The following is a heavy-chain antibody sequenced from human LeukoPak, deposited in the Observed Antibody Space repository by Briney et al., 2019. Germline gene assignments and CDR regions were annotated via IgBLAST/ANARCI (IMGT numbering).Heavy chain of an antibody. Sequence: PGGSLRLSCAASGFTFSTYAMHWVRQAPGKGLEWVAVISYDGSNKYYADSAKGRFTISRDNSKNTLYLQMNSLRPEDTAVYYCARDPGDWGSGPFDIWGQGTMVAVS. CDR1: GFTFSTYA. V-gene: IGHV3-30-3*01. CDR2: ISYDGSNK. CDR3: ARDPGDWGSGPFDI. D-gene: IGHD7-27*01. J-gene: IGHJ3*02.